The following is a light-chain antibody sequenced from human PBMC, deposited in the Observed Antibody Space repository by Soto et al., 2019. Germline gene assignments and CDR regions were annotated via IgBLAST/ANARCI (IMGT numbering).Light chain of an antibody. V-gene: IGKV3-11*01. CDR1: QNINTY. CDR2: DAS. Sequence: EIVLTQSPATLSLSLGERATLSCRASQNINTYLVWYQQKPGQAPRLLIYDASKRATGIPDRFSGSGSGTDFTLTISSLAPEDFALYYCQRRSSWPRAFRGGTKVDIK. CDR3: QRRSSWPRA. J-gene: IGKJ4*01.